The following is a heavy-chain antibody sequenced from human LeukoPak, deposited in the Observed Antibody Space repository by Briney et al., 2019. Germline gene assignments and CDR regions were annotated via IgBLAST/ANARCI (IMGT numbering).Heavy chain of an antibody. CDR1: GYTLTELS. D-gene: IGHD3-10*01. Sequence: ASVKVSCRVSGYTLTELSMHWVRQAPGKGLEWMGGFDPEDGETIYAQKFQGRVTMTEDTSTDTAYIELSSLRSEDTAVYYCATLTMVRGVTNDYWGQGTLVTVSS. V-gene: IGHV1-24*01. J-gene: IGHJ4*02. CDR3: ATLTMVRGVTNDY. CDR2: FDPEDGET.